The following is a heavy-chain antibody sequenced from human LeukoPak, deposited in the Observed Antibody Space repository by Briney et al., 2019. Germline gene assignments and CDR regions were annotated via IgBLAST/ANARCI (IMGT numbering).Heavy chain of an antibody. CDR1: GGSFSGYY. CDR2: INHSGST. CDR3: ARHRLRGYSYGRIMDV. D-gene: IGHD5-18*01. V-gene: IGHV4-34*01. Sequence: SETLSLTCAVYGGSFSGYYWSWIRQPPGKGLEWIGEINHSGSTNYNPSLKSRVTISVDTSKNQFSLKLSSVTAADTAVYYCARHRLRGYSYGRIMDVWGKGTTVTVSS. J-gene: IGHJ6*03.